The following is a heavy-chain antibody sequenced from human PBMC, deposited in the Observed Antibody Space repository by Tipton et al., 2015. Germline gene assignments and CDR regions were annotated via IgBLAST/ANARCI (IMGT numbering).Heavy chain of an antibody. J-gene: IGHJ4*02. CDR1: GDSISIYY. CDR2: IYYSGST. V-gene: IGHV4-59*01. D-gene: IGHD3-16*01. CDR3: ARYRMGVDY. Sequence: TLSLTCTVSGDSISIYYWSWIRQPPGKGLEWIGYIYYSGSTSYNPSLKSRVTISVDTSKNHFSLRLSSVTAADTAVYYCARYRMGVDYWGQGTLVTVSS.